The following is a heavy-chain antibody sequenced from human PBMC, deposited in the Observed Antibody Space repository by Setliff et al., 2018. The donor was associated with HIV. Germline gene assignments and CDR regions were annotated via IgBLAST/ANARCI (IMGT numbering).Heavy chain of an antibody. Sequence: PGGSLRLSCAASGFTFRSYAMSWVRQAPGKGLEWVSGISGSGGNTYYADSVKGRFTISRDNAKNSLSLQMNSLRPEDTAVYYCAREGRITSFGVIIPGSNALDVWGQGTTVTVS. J-gene: IGHJ6*02. CDR1: GFTFRSYA. CDR2: ISGSGGNT. V-gene: IGHV3-23*01. D-gene: IGHD3-3*01. CDR3: AREGRITSFGVIIPGSNALDV.